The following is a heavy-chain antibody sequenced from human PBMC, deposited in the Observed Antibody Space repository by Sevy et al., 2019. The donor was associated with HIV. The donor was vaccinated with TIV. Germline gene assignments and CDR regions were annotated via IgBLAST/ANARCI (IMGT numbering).Heavy chain of an antibody. J-gene: IGHJ4*02. CDR3: AGPGRSSSSFYFDY. Sequence: SETLSLTCAVSGYSISSGYYWGWIRQPPGKGLEWIGSIYHRGSTYYNPSLKSRVTISVDTSKNQFSLKLSSVTAADTAVYYCAGPGRSSSSFYFDYWGQGTLVTVSS. V-gene: IGHV4-38-2*01. D-gene: IGHD6-6*01. CDR2: IYHRGST. CDR1: GYSISSGYY.